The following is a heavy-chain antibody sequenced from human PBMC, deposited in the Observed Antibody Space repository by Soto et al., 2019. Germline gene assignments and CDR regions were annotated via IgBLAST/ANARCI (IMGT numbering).Heavy chain of an antibody. Sequence: EVQLVESGGGLVQPGGSLRLSCAASGFTFSSYWMTWVRQAPGKGLEWVANIKQDGSEKYYVDSVKGRFTISRDNAKNSLYLQMNSLRDEDPAVYYCARVGRSSGSLGYWGQGTLVTVSS. D-gene: IGHD6-19*01. V-gene: IGHV3-7*01. CDR3: ARVGRSSGSLGY. J-gene: IGHJ4*02. CDR2: IKQDGSEK. CDR1: GFTFSSYW.